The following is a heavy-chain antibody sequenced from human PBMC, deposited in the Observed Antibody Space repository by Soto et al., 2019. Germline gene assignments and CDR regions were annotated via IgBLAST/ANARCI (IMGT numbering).Heavy chain of an antibody. Sequence: GGSLRLSCAASGFTFSSYSMNWVRQAPGKGLEWVSSISSSSSYIYYADSVKGRFTISRDNAKNSLYLQMNSLRAEDTAVYYCASSRGYCSGGSCYVDYYYYMDVWGKGTTVTVSS. CDR1: GFTFSSYS. V-gene: IGHV3-21*01. J-gene: IGHJ6*03. D-gene: IGHD2-15*01. CDR2: ISSSSSYI. CDR3: ASSRGYCSGGSCYVDYYYYMDV.